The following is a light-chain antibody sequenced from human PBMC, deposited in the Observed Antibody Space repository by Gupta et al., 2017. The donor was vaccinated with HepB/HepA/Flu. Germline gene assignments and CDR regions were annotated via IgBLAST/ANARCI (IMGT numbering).Light chain of an antibody. V-gene: IGKV2-30*01. Sequence: EVVMTQSHPPLPVTLGQPASISCRSSQSLVNSDGHTYLNWFLQRPGQSPRLLIYKVSNRDSGVPDRFSGSGSGTDFTLKISRVEAEDVGLYYCRQAIHCPLTFGQGTKVEIK. CDR3: RQAIHCPLT. CDR1: QSLVNSDGHTY. J-gene: IGKJ4*01. CDR2: KVS.